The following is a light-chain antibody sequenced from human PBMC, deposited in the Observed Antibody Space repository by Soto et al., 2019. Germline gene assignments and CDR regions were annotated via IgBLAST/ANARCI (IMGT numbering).Light chain of an antibody. J-gene: IGKJ5*01. Sequence: DIVMTQSPLSPPVTPGEPASISFRSSQSLLHSDGKNYLDWYLQKPGQSPQLLIYEVSTRVSGVPDRFSGSGSGTDFTLEISRVETDDVGIYYCMQSTQLPPTFGQGTRLEIK. CDR2: EVS. CDR1: QSLLHSDGKNY. V-gene: IGKV2D-29*02. CDR3: MQSTQLPPT.